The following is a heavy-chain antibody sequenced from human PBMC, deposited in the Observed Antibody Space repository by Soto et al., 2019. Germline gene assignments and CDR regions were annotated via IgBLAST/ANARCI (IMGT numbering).Heavy chain of an antibody. J-gene: IGHJ4*02. CDR1: GGTFSSYA. Sequence: QVQLVQSGAEVKKPGSSVKVSCKASGGTFSSYAISWVRQAPGQGLEWMGGIIPIFGTANYAQKFQGRVTITADESTSTAYMELSSLRSEDTAVSYCARNSVPGDFWSGGWFDYWGQGTLVTVSS. CDR3: ARNSVPGDFWSGGWFDY. V-gene: IGHV1-69*01. D-gene: IGHD3-3*01. CDR2: IIPIFGTA.